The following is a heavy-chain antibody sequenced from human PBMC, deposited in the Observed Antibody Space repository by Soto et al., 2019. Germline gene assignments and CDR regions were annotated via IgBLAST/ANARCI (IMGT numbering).Heavy chain of an antibody. J-gene: IGHJ4*02. V-gene: IGHV3-21*01. CDR2: ISSSSSFI. CDR1: GFTFSSYS. D-gene: IGHD1-7*01. CDR3: AVGGETGTHYFGN. Sequence: PGGSLRLSCAASGFTFSSYSMNWVRRAPGKGLEWVSSISSSSSFIYSAGSVKGRFTISRDNAKNSLYLQMNSLRAEDTAVYYCAVGGETGTHYFGNWGQGTLVTVSS.